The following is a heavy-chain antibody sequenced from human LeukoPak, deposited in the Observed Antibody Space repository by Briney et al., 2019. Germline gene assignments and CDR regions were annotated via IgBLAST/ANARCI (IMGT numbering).Heavy chain of an antibody. CDR3: ARGCYYERSGYCPFDY. Sequence: GGSLRLSCAASGFIVSNNYMNWVRQAPGKGLEWVSIIYSGGGTYYADSVKGRFTISRDNSKNTLYLRMNSLRADDTAVYYCARGCYYERSGYCPFDYWGPGTLVTVSS. V-gene: IGHV3-53*01. J-gene: IGHJ4*02. CDR2: IYSGGGT. D-gene: IGHD3-22*01. CDR1: GFIVSNNY.